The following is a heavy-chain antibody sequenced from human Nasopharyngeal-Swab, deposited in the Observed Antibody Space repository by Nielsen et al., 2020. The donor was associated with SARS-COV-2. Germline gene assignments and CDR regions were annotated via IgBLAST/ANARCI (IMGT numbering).Heavy chain of an antibody. Sequence: SVKVSCKASGCTFSSYAISWVRQAPGQGLEWMGGIIPIFGTANYAQKFQGRVTITADESTSTAYMELSSLRSEDTAVYYCAGGAGITMVQGRFDYWGQGTLVTVSS. J-gene: IGHJ4*02. D-gene: IGHD3-10*01. CDR2: IIPIFGTA. CDR1: GCTFSSYA. V-gene: IGHV1-69*13. CDR3: AGGAGITMVQGRFDY.